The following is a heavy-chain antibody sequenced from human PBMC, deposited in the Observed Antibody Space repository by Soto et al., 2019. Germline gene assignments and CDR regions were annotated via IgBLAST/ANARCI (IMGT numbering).Heavy chain of an antibody. CDR3: AIKEDTDPVFDY. V-gene: IGHV1-3*01. Sequence: ASVKVSCKASGYTFTSYAMHWVRQAPGQRREWMGWINAGKGNTKYSQKFQGRVTITRDTAASTAYIELSSLRSEDTAVYYCAIKEDTDPVFDYWGQGTLVTVSS. CDR1: GYTFTSYA. J-gene: IGHJ4*02. CDR2: INAGKGNT.